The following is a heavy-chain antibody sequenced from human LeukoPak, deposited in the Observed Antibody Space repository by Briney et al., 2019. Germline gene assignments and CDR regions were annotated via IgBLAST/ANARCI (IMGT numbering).Heavy chain of an antibody. CDR1: GFTFSSYA. CDR3: ARDKRGPILDY. V-gene: IGHV3-30-3*01. Sequence: GGSLRLSCAASGFTFSSYAMHWVRQAPGKGLEWVAVISYDGSNKYYADSVKGRFTISRDNSKNTLYLQMNSLRAEDTAVYYCARDKRGPILDYWGQGTLVTVSS. CDR2: ISYDGSNK. J-gene: IGHJ4*02.